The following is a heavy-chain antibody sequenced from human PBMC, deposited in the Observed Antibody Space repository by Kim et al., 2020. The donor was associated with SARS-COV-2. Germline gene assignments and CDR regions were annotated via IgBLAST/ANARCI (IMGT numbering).Heavy chain of an antibody. Sequence: AGDTYYPGSVKGRFTSSRENAKHSLYLQMNSLRAGDTAVYYCARGNGMDVWGQGTTVTVSS. J-gene: IGHJ6*02. CDR3: ARGNGMDV. V-gene: IGHV3-13*01. CDR2: AGDT.